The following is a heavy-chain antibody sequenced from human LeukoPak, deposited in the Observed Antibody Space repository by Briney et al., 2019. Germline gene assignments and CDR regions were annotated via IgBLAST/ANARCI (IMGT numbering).Heavy chain of an antibody. V-gene: IGHV4-59*12. J-gene: IGHJ4*02. CDR1: GGSISSYY. D-gene: IGHD1-20*01. CDR3: ARDQGITEKRSGCDY. CDR2: IYYSGST. Sequence: SETLSLTCTVSGGSISSYYWSWIRQPPGKGLEWIGYIYYSGSTNYNPSLKSRVTISVDKSKNQFSLKLSSVTAADTAVYYCARDQGITEKRSGCDYWGQGTLVTVSS.